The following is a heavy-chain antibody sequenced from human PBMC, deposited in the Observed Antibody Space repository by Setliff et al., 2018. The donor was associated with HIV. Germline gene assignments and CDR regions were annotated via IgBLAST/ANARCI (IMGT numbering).Heavy chain of an antibody. CDR3: TRAHFLVTETRNWFDP. Sequence: ASVKVSCKASGYSFTSFVINWVRQAPGQGLEWMGWISPKTGVATHARIFQDRIILTRDTSTSIAYMELIRPRHDDTAFYYCTRAHFLVTETRNWFDPWGQGTLVTVSS. J-gene: IGHJ5*02. V-gene: IGHV1-2*02. CDR2: ISPKTGVA. CDR1: GYSFTSFV. D-gene: IGHD1-26*01.